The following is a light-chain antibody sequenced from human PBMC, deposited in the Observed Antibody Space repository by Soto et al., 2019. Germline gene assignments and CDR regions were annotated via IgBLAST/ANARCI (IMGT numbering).Light chain of an antibody. Sequence: DIQMTQSPSTLSASVGDRVTITCRASQSISSWLAWYQQKPGTAPKLLIYKASSLETGVPSRFRGSGSGTEFTLIIRSLQPDDFASYYCQQYGSSSPWTFGQGTKVEIK. V-gene: IGKV1-5*03. CDR2: KAS. CDR3: QQYGSSSPWT. CDR1: QSISSW. J-gene: IGKJ1*01.